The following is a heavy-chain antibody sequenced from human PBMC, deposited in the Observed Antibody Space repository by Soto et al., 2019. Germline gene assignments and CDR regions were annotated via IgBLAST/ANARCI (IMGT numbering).Heavy chain of an antibody. CDR3: AKLLTTVTTTLAY. CDR2: ISGSGGNT. Sequence: GGSLRLSCAASGFTFSSYAMSWVRQAPGKGLEWVSTISGSGGNTYYADSVKGRFTISRDNSKNTLYLQMDSLRAEDTAVYFCAKLLTTVTTTLAYWSQGTLVTVSS. CDR1: GFTFSSYA. V-gene: IGHV3-23*01. D-gene: IGHD4-17*01. J-gene: IGHJ4*02.